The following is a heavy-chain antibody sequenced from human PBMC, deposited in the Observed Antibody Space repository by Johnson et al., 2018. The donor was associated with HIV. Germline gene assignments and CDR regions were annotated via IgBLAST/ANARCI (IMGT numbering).Heavy chain of an antibody. CDR1: GFTFSDCA. J-gene: IGHJ3*02. CDR2: ITVSGDNT. CDR3: ARPMGAVDECDAFDI. V-gene: IGHV3-23*04. D-gene: IGHD1-26*01. Sequence: VQLVESGGGLVQPRGSLRLSCAASGFTFSDCAMSWVRQGPGQGLEWVSAITVSGDNTYYADFVKGRFTISRDNSINTLYLQMNSLRAEDTAVYYCARPMGAVDECDAFDIWGHGTMVTVSS.